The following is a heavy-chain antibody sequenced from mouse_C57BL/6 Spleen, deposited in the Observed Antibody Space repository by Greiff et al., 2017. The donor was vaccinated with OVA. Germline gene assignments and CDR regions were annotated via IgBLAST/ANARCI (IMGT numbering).Heavy chain of an antibody. CDR1: GYAFSSYW. V-gene: IGHV1-80*01. CDR3: ARGGVYGYFYYYAMDY. J-gene: IGHJ4*01. Sequence: VQLQQSGAELVKPGASVKISCKASGYAFSSYWTNWVKQRPGKGLEWIGQIYPGDGDTNYNGKFKGKATLTADKSSSTAYMQLSSLTSEDSAVYFCARGGVYGYFYYYAMDYWGQGTSVTVSS. CDR2: IYPGDGDT. D-gene: IGHD2-2*01.